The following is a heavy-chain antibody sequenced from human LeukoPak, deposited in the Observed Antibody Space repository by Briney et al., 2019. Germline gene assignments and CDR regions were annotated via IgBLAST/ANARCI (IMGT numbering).Heavy chain of an antibody. V-gene: IGHV4-34*01. Sequence: SETLSLTCAVYGGSFSGYYWSWIRQPPGKGLEWIGEINHSGITNYNPSLKSRDTISVDTTKNHFCLKLSSVTAADTAVYYCATRGYGSGSLTSNWFDPWGQGTLVTVSS. CDR1: GGSFSGYY. J-gene: IGHJ5*02. D-gene: IGHD3-10*01. CDR2: INHSGIT. CDR3: ATRGYGSGSLTSNWFDP.